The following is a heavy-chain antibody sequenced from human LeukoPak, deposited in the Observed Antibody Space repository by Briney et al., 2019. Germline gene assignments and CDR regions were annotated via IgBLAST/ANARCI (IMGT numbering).Heavy chain of an antibody. CDR1: GFTFSRSW. Sequence: GGSLRLSCAASGFTFSRSWMHWVRQAPGKGLVWVSRINDDGSTTSYADSVKGRFTVSRDNAKNTLYLQMNSLRAEDTAVYYCARGPAANSGNYYVGDYWGQGTLVTVSS. CDR3: ARGPAANSGNYYVGDY. J-gene: IGHJ4*02. D-gene: IGHD1-26*01. CDR2: INDDGSTT. V-gene: IGHV3-74*01.